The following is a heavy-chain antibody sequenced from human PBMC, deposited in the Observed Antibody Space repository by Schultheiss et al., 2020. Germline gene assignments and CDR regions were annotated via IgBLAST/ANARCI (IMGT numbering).Heavy chain of an antibody. Sequence: GGSLRLSCAASGFTFSSYGMHWVRQAPGKGLEWVAVISYDGSNKYYADSVKGRFTSSRDNAKNSLYLQMTSLRAEDTAVYYCARVAQYSSASNVFDIWGQGTMVTGSS. CDR2: ISYDGSNK. CDR3: ARVAQYSSASNVFDI. CDR1: GFTFSSYG. D-gene: IGHD6-6*01. J-gene: IGHJ3*02. V-gene: IGHV3-33*05.